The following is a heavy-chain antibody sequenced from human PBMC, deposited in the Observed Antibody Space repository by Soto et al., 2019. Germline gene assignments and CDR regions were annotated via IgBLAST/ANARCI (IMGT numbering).Heavy chain of an antibody. Sequence: GGSLRLSCAASGFTFSSYAMSWVRQAPGKGLEWVSAISGSGGSTYYADSVKGRFTISRDNSKNTLYLQMNSLRAEDTAVYYCAKDLYYYDSGGYSAFDYWGQGTLVTVSS. CDR3: AKDLYYYDSGGYSAFDY. J-gene: IGHJ4*02. D-gene: IGHD3-22*01. CDR1: GFTFSSYA. V-gene: IGHV3-23*01. CDR2: ISGSGGST.